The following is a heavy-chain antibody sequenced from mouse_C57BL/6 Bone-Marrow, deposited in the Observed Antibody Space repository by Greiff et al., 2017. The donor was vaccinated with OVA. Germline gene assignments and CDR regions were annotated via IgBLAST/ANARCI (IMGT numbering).Heavy chain of an antibody. J-gene: IGHJ2*01. V-gene: IGHV1-82*01. Sequence: VKLQESGPELVKPGASVKISCKASGYAFSSSWMNWVKQRPGKGLEWIGRIYPGDGDTNYNGKFKGKATLTADKSSSTAYMQLSSLTSEDSAVYFCARFTTVVAVDYWGQGTTLTVSS. CDR2: IYPGDGDT. D-gene: IGHD1-1*01. CDR1: GYAFSSSW. CDR3: ARFTTVVAVDY.